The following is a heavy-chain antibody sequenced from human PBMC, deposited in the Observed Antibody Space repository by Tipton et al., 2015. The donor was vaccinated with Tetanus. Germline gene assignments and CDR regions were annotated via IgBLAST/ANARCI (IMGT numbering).Heavy chain of an antibody. V-gene: IGHV6-1*01. CDR3: ARDVEGGVAGSRRLDP. J-gene: IGHJ5*02. D-gene: IGHD6-19*01. Sequence: GLVKPSQTLSLTCAISGDSVSGFSVAWNWIRQSPSRGLEWLGRTYYRSKWHNDYAGSVKSRIIINPDTSKNQFSLQLKSVTPEDTAVYYCARDVEGGVAGSRRLDPWGQGTLVTFSS. CDR1: GDSVSGFSVA. CDR2: TYYRSKWHN.